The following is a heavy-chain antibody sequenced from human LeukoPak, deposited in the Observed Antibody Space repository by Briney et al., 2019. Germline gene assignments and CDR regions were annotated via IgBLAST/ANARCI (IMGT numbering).Heavy chain of an antibody. CDR3: ARLMTTVAT. D-gene: IGHD4-11*01. CDR1: GGPIFSSPFY. CDR2: VYYNGII. V-gene: IGHV4-39*01. J-gene: IGHJ4*02. Sequence: PSETLSLTCTVSGGPIFSSPFYWGWIRQPPGKGLEWIASVYYNGIIYYNPSLKSRVTISVDTSKNQFALKVTSVTAADTAIYYCARLMTTVATWGQGTLVTVSS.